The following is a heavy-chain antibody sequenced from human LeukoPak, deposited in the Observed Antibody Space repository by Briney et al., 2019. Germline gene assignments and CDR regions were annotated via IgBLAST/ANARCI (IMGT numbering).Heavy chain of an antibody. D-gene: IGHD1-26*01. Sequence: ASVKASCKASGYTFTSYHMHWVRQAPGQGLEWMGIINPSGGRTSNAQKFQGRVTMTRDTSTSTVYMELSSLRSEDTAVYYCARDSGSYTLGGYWGQGTLVTVSS. V-gene: IGHV1-46*01. J-gene: IGHJ4*02. CDR2: INPSGGRT. CDR3: ARDSGSYTLGGY. CDR1: GYTFTSYH.